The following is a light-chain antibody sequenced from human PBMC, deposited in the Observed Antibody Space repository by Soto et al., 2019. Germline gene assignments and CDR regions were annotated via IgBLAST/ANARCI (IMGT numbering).Light chain of an antibody. V-gene: IGLV2-8*01. CDR3: SSYGGSNTVV. CDR2: EVS. CDR1: NSDVGGYNY. J-gene: IGLJ2*01. Sequence: QSALTQPPSASGSPGQSVTISCTGSNSDVGGYNYVSWYQQHPGKAPKLMIYEVSKRPSGVPDHLSGSKSGNTASLTVSGLQAADEADYYCSSYGGSNTVVFGGGTKLTVL.